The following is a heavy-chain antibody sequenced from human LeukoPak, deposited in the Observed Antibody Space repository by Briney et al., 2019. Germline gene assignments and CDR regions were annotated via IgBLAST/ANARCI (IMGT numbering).Heavy chain of an antibody. CDR3: ARQPSVDYDSSGSFDY. Sequence: GESLKISCKGSGYSFNSYWIGWVRQMPGKGLKWMGIIYPGDSDTRYSPSFQGQVTISADKSISTAYLQWSSLEASDTAMYYCARQPSVDYDSSGSFDYWGQGTLVTVSS. CDR1: GYSFNSYW. J-gene: IGHJ4*02. D-gene: IGHD3-22*01. CDR2: IYPGDSDT. V-gene: IGHV5-51*01.